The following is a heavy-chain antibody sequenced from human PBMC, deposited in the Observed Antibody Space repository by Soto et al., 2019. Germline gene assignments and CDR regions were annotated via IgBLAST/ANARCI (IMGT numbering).Heavy chain of an antibody. CDR1: GFTFSNAW. Sequence: GGSLRLSCAASGFTFSNAWMSWVRQAPGKGLEWVGRIKSKTDGGTTDYAAPVKGRFTISRDDSKNTLYLQMNSLKTEDTAVYYCTTDFVGIGFFDYWGQGTLVTVSS. CDR2: IKSKTDGGTT. J-gene: IGHJ4*02. V-gene: IGHV3-15*01. D-gene: IGHD2-21*01. CDR3: TTDFVGIGFFDY.